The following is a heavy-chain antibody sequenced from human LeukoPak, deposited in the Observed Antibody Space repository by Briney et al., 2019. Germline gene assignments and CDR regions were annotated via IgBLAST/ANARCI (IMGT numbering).Heavy chain of an antibody. CDR1: GFTFSSYA. V-gene: IGHV3-30-3*01. CDR3: ARDPFTYSGRYLGLNY. J-gene: IGHJ4*02. CDR2: ISYDGSNK. D-gene: IGHD1-26*01. Sequence: GGSLRLSCAASGFTFSSYAMHWVRQAPGKGLEWVAVISYDGSNKYYADSVKGRFTISRDNSKNTLYLQMNSLRAEDTAVYYCARDPFTYSGRYLGLNYWGQGTLVTVSS.